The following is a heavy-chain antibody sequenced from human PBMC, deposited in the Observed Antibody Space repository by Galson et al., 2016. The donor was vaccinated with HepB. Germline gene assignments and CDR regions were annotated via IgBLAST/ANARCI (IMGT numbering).Heavy chain of an antibody. V-gene: IGHV3-74*01. J-gene: IGHJ5*02. Sequence: SLRLSCAASGFTFSSYWMDWVRQAPGKGLVWVSRVNGDGSSASYADSVKGRFTISRDNAKNTLYLQMNSLRAEDTAVYYCARDGGITGTTDWFDPWGQGTLVTVSS. CDR2: VNGDGSSA. CDR3: ARDGGITGTTDWFDP. D-gene: IGHD1-7*01. CDR1: GFTFSSYW.